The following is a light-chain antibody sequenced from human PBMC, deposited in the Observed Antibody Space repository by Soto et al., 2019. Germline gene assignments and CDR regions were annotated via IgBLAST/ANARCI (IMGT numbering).Light chain of an antibody. Sequence: EIVMTQSPATLSVSPGERVTLSCGASQSLTRNVSCYQHNPGQSPRLLIYGASARATGIPARFSGGGSGAEYTLTISRLQSEDFAVYYCQQRSNWPPITFRQGTRLEIK. CDR2: GAS. V-gene: IGKV3-15*01. CDR3: QQRSNWPPIT. J-gene: IGKJ5*01. CDR1: QSLTRN.